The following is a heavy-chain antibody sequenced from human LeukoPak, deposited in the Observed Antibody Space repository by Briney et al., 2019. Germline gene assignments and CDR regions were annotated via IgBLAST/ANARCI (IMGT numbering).Heavy chain of an antibody. J-gene: IGHJ5*02. CDR1: GGSISSYY. CDR2: IYYSGST. V-gene: IGHV4-59*12. CDR3: AREGGSRNWFDP. Sequence: SETLSLTCTVSGGSISSYYWSWIRQPPGKGLEWIGYIYYSGSTNYNPSLKSRVTISVDTSKNQFSLKLSSVTAADTAVYYCAREGGSRNWFDPWGQGTLVTVSS. D-gene: IGHD6-13*01.